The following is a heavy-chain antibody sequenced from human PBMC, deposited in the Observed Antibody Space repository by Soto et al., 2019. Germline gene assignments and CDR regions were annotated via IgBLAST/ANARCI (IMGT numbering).Heavy chain of an antibody. CDR3: ARGGSSGYYLGDYGMDV. CDR1: GFTFSSYS. Sequence: GGSLRLSCAASGFTFSSYSMNWVRQAPGKGLEWVSSISSSSSYIYYADSVKGRFTISRDNAKNSLYLQMNSLRAEDTAVYYCARGGSSGYYLGDYGMDVWGQGTTVTVSS. CDR2: ISSSSSYI. V-gene: IGHV3-21*01. D-gene: IGHD3-22*01. J-gene: IGHJ6*02.